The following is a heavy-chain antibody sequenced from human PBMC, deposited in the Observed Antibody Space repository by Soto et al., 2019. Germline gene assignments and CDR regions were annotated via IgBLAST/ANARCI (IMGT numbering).Heavy chain of an antibody. D-gene: IGHD6-19*01. V-gene: IGHV1-46*01. CDR2: INPNGGST. J-gene: IGHJ3*02. CDR3: AREKWLVRRNDPFDI. Sequence: ASVKVSCKASGYTFVNYYMHWVRQAPGQGLEWMGIINPNGGSTTYAQKFQGRVTLTRDTSTNTVNMELSSLRSEDTAVYYCAREKWLVRRNDPFDIWGQGTMVTVSS. CDR1: GYTFVNYY.